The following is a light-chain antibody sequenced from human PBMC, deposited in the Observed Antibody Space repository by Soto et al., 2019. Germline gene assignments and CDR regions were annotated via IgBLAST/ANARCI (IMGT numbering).Light chain of an antibody. J-gene: IGKJ4*01. CDR3: QQLSTYPST. CDR1: QGIGSY. Sequence: IQLTQSPSSLSASVGDRVTITCRASQGIGSYFAWYQQKPGEAPKLLIFAASTLQSGVPSRFSGSGSGTDFTLTISSLQAEDFATYYCQQLSTYPSTFGGGTKVDNK. CDR2: AAS. V-gene: IGKV1-9*01.